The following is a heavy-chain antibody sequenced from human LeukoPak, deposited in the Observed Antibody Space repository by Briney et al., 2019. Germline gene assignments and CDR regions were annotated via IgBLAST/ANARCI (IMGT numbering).Heavy chain of an antibody. Sequence: SETLSLTCTVSGGSISSYYWNWIRQPPGKGLEWIGYIYHSGSTYYNPSLKSRVTISVDRSKNQFSLKLSSVTAADTAVYYCARRAADSSGYHHYFDYWGQGTLVTVSS. CDR3: ARRAADSSGYHHYFDY. CDR2: IYHSGST. V-gene: IGHV4-59*12. J-gene: IGHJ4*02. CDR1: GGSISSYY. D-gene: IGHD3-22*01.